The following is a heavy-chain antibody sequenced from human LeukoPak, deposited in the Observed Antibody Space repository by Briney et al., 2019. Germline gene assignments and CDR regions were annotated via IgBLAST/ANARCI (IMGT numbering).Heavy chain of an antibody. CDR3: ARVGVRGVINY. J-gene: IGHJ4*02. V-gene: IGHV4-39*01. CDR1: GGSISSSSYY. D-gene: IGHD3-10*01. CDR2: IYYSGST. Sequence: SETLSLTCTVSGGSISSSSYYWGWIRQPPGKGLEWIGSIYYSGSTYYNPSLKSRVTISVDTSKNQFSLKLSSVTAADTAVYYCARVGVRGVINYWGQGTLVTVSS.